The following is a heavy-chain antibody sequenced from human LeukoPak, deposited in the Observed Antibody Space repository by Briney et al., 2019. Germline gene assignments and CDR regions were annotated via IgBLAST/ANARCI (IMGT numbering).Heavy chain of an antibody. J-gene: IGHJ4*02. CDR3: AKPFSGYFDY. D-gene: IGHD3-10*01. CDR1: GFTFNNYA. V-gene: IGHV3-23*01. Sequence: GGSLRLSCAASGFTFNNYAMSWVRQAPGKGLEWVSAIGGSGGLTYYADSVKGRFTISRDNSKNTLYLQMNSLRAEDTAVYYCAKPFSGYFDYWGQGTLVTVSS. CDR2: IGGSGGLT.